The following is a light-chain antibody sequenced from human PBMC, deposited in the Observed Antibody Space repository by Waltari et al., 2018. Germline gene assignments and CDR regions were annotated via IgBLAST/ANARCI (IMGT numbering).Light chain of an antibody. Sequence: AIRLTQSPSSLSASTGDRVTLTCRASQGISSYLAWYQQKPGKAPKLLIYAASTLQSGVPSRFSGSGSGTDFTLTISCLQSEDFATYYCQQYYSHPPGTFGQGTKVEIK. V-gene: IGKV1-8*01. CDR2: AAS. J-gene: IGKJ1*01. CDR3: QQYYSHPPGT. CDR1: QGISSY.